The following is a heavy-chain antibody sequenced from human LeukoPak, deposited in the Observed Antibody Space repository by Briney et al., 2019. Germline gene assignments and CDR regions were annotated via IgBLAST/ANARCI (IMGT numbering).Heavy chain of an antibody. CDR1: GGSISSSNW. J-gene: IGHJ4*02. V-gene: IGHV4-4*02. D-gene: IGHD5-12*01. Sequence: PSETLSLTCAVSGGSISSSNWWSWVRQPPGKGLEWIGEIYHSGSINYNPSLKSRVTISVDKSKNQFSLKLSSVTAADTAVYYRARLTDLHREFDSGYDPDDYWSQGTLVTVSS. CDR2: IYHSGSI. CDR3: ARLTDLHREFDSGYDPDDY.